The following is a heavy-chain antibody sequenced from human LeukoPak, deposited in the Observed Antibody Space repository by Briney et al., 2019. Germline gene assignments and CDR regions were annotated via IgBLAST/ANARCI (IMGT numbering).Heavy chain of an antibody. CDR2: INAGNGNT. J-gene: IGHJ4*02. CDR1: GYTFTSYA. D-gene: IGHD6-19*01. V-gene: IGHV1-3*01. CDR3: ARPRGLGSGWPIDY. Sequence: ASVKVSCTASGYTFTSYAMHWVRQAPGQRLEWMGWINAGNGNTKYSQKFQGRVTITRDTSASTAYMELSSLRSEDTAVFYCARPRGLGSGWPIDYWGQGTLVTVSS.